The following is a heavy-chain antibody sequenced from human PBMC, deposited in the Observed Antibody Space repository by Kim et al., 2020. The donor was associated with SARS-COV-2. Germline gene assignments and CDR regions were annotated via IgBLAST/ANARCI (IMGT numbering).Heavy chain of an antibody. Sequence: STYYADSVKGRFTISRDNSKNSLYLQMNSLRTEDTALYYCAKGVRPLFDYWGQGTLVTVSS. CDR3: AKGVRPLFDY. V-gene: IGHV3-43*01. J-gene: IGHJ4*02. D-gene: IGHD3-10*01. CDR2: ST.